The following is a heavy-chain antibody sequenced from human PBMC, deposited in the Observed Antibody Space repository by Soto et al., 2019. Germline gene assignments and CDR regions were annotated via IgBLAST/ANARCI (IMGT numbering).Heavy chain of an antibody. CDR1: GGSISSYY. Sequence: SETLSLTCTVSGGSISSYYWSWIRQPPGKGLEWIGYIYYSGSTYYSPSLKSRVTISVDTSENQFSLKLSSVTAADTAVYYCARHLPGSVFGQDYWGPGSQVTVSS. V-gene: IGHV4-59*08. J-gene: IGHJ4*02. CDR3: ARHLPGSVFGQDY. D-gene: IGHD2-15*01. CDR2: IYYSGST.